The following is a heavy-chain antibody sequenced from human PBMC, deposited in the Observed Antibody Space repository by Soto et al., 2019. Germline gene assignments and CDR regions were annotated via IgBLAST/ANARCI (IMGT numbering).Heavy chain of an antibody. CDR3: AKDAHYYGSGSYYDY. Sequence: GGSLRLSCAASGFTFSSYAMSWVRQATGKGLEWVSAISGSGGSTYYADSVKGRFTISRDNSKNTLYLQMNSLRAEDTAVYYCAKDAHYYGSGSYYDYWGQGTLVTVSS. CDR1: GFTFSSYA. V-gene: IGHV3-23*01. D-gene: IGHD3-10*01. J-gene: IGHJ4*02. CDR2: ISGSGGST.